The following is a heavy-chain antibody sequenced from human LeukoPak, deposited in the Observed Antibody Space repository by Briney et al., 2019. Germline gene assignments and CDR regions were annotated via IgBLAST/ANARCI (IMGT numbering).Heavy chain of an antibody. Sequence: GGSLRLSCAASGFTFNSYGMHWVRQAPGKGLEWVSFIRYDGSNKYYADSVKGRFTISRDNSKSTLYLQMYSLRAEDTAVYYCARGPPWYFDLWGRGTLVTVSS. D-gene: IGHD6-25*01. CDR2: IRYDGSNK. J-gene: IGHJ2*01. CDR1: GFTFNSYG. CDR3: ARGPPWYFDL. V-gene: IGHV3-30*02.